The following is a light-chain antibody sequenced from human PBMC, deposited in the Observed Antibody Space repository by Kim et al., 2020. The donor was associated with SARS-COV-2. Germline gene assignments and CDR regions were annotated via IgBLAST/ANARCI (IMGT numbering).Light chain of an antibody. CDR2: GAS. J-gene: IGKJ3*01. CDR1: QGVSSIY. V-gene: IGKV3-20*01. CDR3: QQYRSSPKA. Sequence: SPVERATHSCKTSQGVSSIYLAWYQQKPAQAPSLLIHGASSTATGIPDMFSGSGSGTDFTRNISRLEPEDFAGYYYQQYRSSPKAFGPGNKVDSK.